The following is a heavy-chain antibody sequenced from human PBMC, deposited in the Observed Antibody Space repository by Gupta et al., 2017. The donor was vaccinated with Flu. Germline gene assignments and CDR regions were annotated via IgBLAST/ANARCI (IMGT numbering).Heavy chain of an antibody. CDR1: GYTFSRDH. CDR3: ARQSGREHPDEFWSGDLDS. CDR2: INADDDRR. Sequence: VLRVQSGAEVTQPRASVTLSGKACGYTFSRDHGQWVRPAPGKGVEWMGLINADDDRRSHAQKFQGRVTMTRDTSTRTAYMEWISLRSEDTSVYYCARQSGREHPDEFWSGDLDSWGQGTLVTVSS. V-gene: IGHV1-46*01. J-gene: IGHJ4*02. D-gene: IGHD3-3*01.